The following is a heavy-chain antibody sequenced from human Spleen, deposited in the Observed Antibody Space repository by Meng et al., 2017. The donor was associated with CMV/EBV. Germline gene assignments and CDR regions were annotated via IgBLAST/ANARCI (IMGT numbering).Heavy chain of an antibody. CDR1: GFNFSSYG. V-gene: IGHV3-30*02. D-gene: IGHD3-9*01. Sequence: CSASGFNFSSYGMHWVRQAPGKGLEWATFIRFDGSKKYYTDSVKGRFTISRDDSKKTLYLQMNGLRIEDTAVYYCAKDWGTGLAPFDYWGQGTLVTVSS. CDR2: IRFDGSKK. J-gene: IGHJ4*02. CDR3: AKDWGTGLAPFDY.